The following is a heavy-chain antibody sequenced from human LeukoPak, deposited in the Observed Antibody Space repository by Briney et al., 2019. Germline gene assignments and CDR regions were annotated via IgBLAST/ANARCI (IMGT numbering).Heavy chain of an antibody. V-gene: IGHV3-23*01. CDR1: GFTFSSYA. CDR2: ISGSGGST. Sequence: GSLRLSCAASGFTFSSYAMTWVRQAPGKGLEWVSAISGSGGSTYYADSVKGRFTISRDNSKNTLYLQMNSLRAEDTAVYYCAKTLGYCSSTSCRGYYYYMDVWGKGTTVTVSS. CDR3: AKTLGYCSSTSCRGYYYYMDV. D-gene: IGHD2-2*01. J-gene: IGHJ6*03.